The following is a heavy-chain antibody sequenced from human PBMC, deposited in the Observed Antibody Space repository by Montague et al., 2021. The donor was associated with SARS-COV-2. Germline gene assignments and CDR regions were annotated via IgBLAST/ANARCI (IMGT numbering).Heavy chain of an antibody. CDR1: GGSISTSPYF. D-gene: IGHD6-19*01. Sequence: SDTLSLTCTVSGGSISTSPYFWGWIRQPPGKGLEWIGSIYYSGSTYYNPSLKSRVAISIDTSENQLSLKLSSVTAADTAVNYCERCNRIAVAGTDFDYWGQGTLVTVSS. CDR3: ERCNRIAVAGTDFDY. V-gene: IGHV4-39*07. CDR2: IYYSGST. J-gene: IGHJ4*02.